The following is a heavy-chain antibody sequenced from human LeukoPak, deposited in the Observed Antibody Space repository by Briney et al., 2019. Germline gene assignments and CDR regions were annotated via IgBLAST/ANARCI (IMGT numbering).Heavy chain of an antibody. V-gene: IGHV3-23*01. CDR2: ISGSGGST. J-gene: IGHJ6*02. Sequence: GGSLRLSCVASGFTFSSYWMHWVRQDPRKGLEWVSAISGSGGSTYYADSVKGRFTISRDNSKNTLYLQMNSLRTEDTAVYYCAKDAVVVPALYYDMDVWGQGTTVTVSS. D-gene: IGHD2-15*01. CDR3: AKDAVVVPALYYDMDV. CDR1: GFTFSSYW.